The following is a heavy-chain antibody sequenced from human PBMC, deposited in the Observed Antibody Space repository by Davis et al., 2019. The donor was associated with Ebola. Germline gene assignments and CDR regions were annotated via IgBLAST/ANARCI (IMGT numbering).Heavy chain of an antibody. J-gene: IGHJ6*02. D-gene: IGHD3-16*01. CDR1: VITFSSYA. V-gene: IGHV3-23*01. CDR2: ISGSGGTT. CDR3: ARHYVYDYYMGLDV. Sequence: GESLKISCTDSVITFSSYAMTWVRQAPGKGLEWVSAISGSGGTTYYADSVKGRFTISRDNSKKTLYLQMNSLRAEDTAVYYCARHYVYDYYMGLDVWGQGTTVTVSS.